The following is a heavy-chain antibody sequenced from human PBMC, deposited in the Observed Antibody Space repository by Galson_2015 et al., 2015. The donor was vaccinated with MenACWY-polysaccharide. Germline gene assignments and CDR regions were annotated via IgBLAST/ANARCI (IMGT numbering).Heavy chain of an antibody. CDR2: IKQDGGEK. V-gene: IGHV3-7*01. D-gene: IGHD6-6*01. CDR3: ARVRVIRGSSYFDY. J-gene: IGHJ4*02. CDR1: EFTFSNFW. Sequence: SLRLSCAASEFTFSNFWMSWVRQAPGKGLEWVANIKQDGGEKYYVDSVKGRFTISRDNAKNPLYLQMNSLRAEDTAIYYCARVRVIRGSSYFDYWGQGTLVTVSS.